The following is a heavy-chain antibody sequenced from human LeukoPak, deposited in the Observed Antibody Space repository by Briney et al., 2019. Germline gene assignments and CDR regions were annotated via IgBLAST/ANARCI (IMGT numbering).Heavy chain of an antibody. Sequence: GASVKVSCKASGYTFTGYYMHWVRQAPGQGLEWMGWINPNSGGTNYAQKFQGRVTMTRDTSISTAYMGLSRLRSDDTAVYYCARDGPGIGSYYPGWGQGTVVTVSS. D-gene: IGHD1-26*01. V-gene: IGHV1-2*02. J-gene: IGHJ4*02. CDR2: INPNSGGT. CDR1: GYTFTGYY. CDR3: ARDGPGIGSYYPG.